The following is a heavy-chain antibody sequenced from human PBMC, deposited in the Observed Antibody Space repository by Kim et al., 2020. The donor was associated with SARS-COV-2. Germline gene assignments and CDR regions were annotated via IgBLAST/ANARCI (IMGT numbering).Heavy chain of an antibody. Sequence: SVKVSCKASGGTFSSYAISWVRQAPGQGLEWMGGIIPIFGTANYAQKFQGRVTITADESTSTAYMELSSLRSEDTAVYYCARWALCTNGVCYDYWGQGTLVTVSS. J-gene: IGHJ4*02. D-gene: IGHD2-8*01. V-gene: IGHV1-69*13. CDR2: IIPIFGTA. CDR3: ARWALCTNGVCYDY. CDR1: GGTFSSYA.